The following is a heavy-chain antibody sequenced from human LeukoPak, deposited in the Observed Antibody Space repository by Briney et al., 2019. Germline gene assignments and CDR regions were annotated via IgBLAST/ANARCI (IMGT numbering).Heavy chain of an antibody. D-gene: IGHD5-18*01. V-gene: IGHV4-34*01. CDR2: INPSGST. Sequence: PSETLSLTCTVSGGSLSSGGYYWSWIRQPPGKGLEWIGEINPSGSTNYSPSLKSRVTISVDTSKNQFSLKLSSVAAADTAVYFCARVRYSYVINDWSRTGLGAYATKHYYHMDVWDKGTTVTVSS. CDR3: ARVRYSYVINDWSRTGLGAYATKHYYHMDV. J-gene: IGHJ6*03. CDR1: GGSLSSGGYY.